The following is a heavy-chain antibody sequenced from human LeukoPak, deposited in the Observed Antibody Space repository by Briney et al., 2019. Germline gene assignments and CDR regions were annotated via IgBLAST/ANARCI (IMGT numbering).Heavy chain of an antibody. V-gene: IGHV4-39*01. J-gene: IGHJ4*02. Sequence: SETLSLTCTVSGGSISSSSYYWGWIRQPPGKGLEWIGSIYYSGSTYYNPSLKSRVTISVDTSKNQFSLKLSSVTAADTAVYYCARAPYSSGWSERSYYFDYWGQGTLVTVSS. CDR3: ARAPYSSGWSERSYYFDY. CDR1: GGSISSSSYY. D-gene: IGHD6-19*01. CDR2: IYYSGST.